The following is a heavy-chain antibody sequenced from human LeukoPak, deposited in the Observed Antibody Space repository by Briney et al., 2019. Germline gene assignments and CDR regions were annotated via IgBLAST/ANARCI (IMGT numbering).Heavy chain of an antibody. CDR3: ARGTRMTTVTSPFDY. CDR2: IIPIFGTA. V-gene: IGHV1-69*13. CDR1: GYTFTSYG. J-gene: IGHJ4*02. D-gene: IGHD4-11*01. Sequence: ASVKVSCKASGYTFTSYGISWVRQAPGQGLEWMGGIIPIFGTANYAQKFQGRVTITADESTSTAYMELSSLRSEDTAVYYCARGTRMTTVTSPFDYWGQGTLVTVSS.